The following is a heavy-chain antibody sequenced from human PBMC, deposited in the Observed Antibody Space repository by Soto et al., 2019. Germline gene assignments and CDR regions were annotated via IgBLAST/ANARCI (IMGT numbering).Heavy chain of an antibody. CDR1: CDSVSSSSYY. CDR2: IHHSGTT. V-gene: IGHV4-31*03. Sequence: LPLTCTVSCDSVSSSSYYWSWIRQHPGKGLEWIGYIHHSGTTYYNPSLKSRITLSVDTSKNQFSLRLSSVTAADTAVYYCASGLGYKAWGQGTLVTVSS. D-gene: IGHD5-12*01. CDR3: ASGLGYKA. J-gene: IGHJ5*02.